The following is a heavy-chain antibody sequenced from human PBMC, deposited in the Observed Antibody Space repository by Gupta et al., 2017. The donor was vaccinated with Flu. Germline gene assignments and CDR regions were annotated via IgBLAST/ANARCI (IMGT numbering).Heavy chain of an antibody. J-gene: IGHJ4*02. CDR3: ARVPDYGGNPYYFDY. V-gene: IGHV3-21*01. CDR2: ISSSSSYI. D-gene: IGHD4-23*01. CDR1: GFTFSSYS. Sequence: EVQLVESGGGLVKPGGSLRLSCAASGFTFSSYSMNWVRQAPGKGLEWVSSISSSSSYIYYADSVKGRFTISRDNAKNSLYLQMNSLRAEDTAVYYCARVPDYGGNPYYFDYWGQGTLVTVSS.